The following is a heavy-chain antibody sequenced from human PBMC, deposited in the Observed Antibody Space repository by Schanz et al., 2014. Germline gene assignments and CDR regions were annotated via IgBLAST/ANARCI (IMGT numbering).Heavy chain of an antibody. CDR2: ISSGSSYA. Sequence: VQLVESGGGLVQPGGSLRLSCAASGFTFRDYYMSWIRQAPGKGLEWVSDISSGSSYANYADSVKGRFTISRDNAKNSVSLQMRRLRVEDTAVYYCASGVHVSSLQKGLQFWGRGTLVIVSS. CDR1: GFTFRDYY. J-gene: IGHJ1*01. CDR3: ASGVHVSSLQKGLQF. V-gene: IGHV3-11*06. D-gene: IGHD3-10*01.